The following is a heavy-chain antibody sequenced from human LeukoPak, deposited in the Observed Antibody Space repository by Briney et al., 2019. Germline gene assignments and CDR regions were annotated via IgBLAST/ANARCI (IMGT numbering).Heavy chain of an antibody. Sequence: GASVKVSCKASGGTFSSYAISWVRQAPGQGLEWMGGIIPIFGTANYAQKFQGRVTITADESTSTAYMELSSLRSEDTAVYYCARFGSSRPNYFDYWGQGTLVTVSS. CDR1: GGTFSSYA. CDR2: IIPIFGTA. CDR3: ARFGSSRPNYFDY. J-gene: IGHJ4*02. D-gene: IGHD2-2*01. V-gene: IGHV1-69*13.